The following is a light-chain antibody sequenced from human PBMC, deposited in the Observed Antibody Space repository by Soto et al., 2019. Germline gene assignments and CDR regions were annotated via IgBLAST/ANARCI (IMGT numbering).Light chain of an antibody. CDR1: SGHGRDA. CDR2: INNDGSH. CDR3: HAWGTGLEV. J-gene: IGLJ1*01. Sequence: QAVVTQSPSASASLGASVKLTCTLSSGHGRDAIAWHQQQADKGPRFLMKINNDGSHTKGDGIPDRFSGSSSGAERYLTISSLQSEDEADYYCHAWGTGLEVFGTGTKLTVL. V-gene: IGLV4-69*01.